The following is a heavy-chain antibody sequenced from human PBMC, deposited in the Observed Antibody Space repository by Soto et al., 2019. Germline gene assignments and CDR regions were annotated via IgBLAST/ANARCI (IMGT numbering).Heavy chain of an antibody. V-gene: IGHV3-21*01. J-gene: IGHJ6*02. D-gene: IGHD3-16*01. CDR2: ISSSSSYI. CDR1: GFTFSSYS. CDR3: ARDVGDLYYYYGMDV. Sequence: EVQLVESGGGLVKPGGSLRLSCAASGFTFSSYSMNWVRQAPGKGLEWVSSISSSSSYIYYADSVKGRFTISRDNAKNSLYRQMNSLRAEDTAVYYCARDVGDLYYYYGMDVWGQGTTVTVSS.